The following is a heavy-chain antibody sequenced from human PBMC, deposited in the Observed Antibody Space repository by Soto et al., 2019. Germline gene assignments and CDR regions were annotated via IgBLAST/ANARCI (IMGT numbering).Heavy chain of an antibody. V-gene: IGHV4-38-2*02. J-gene: IGHJ4*02. CDR3: ARDPGVSSAVYASYYFDY. D-gene: IGHD2-8*01. CDR2: IYHSGST. Sequence: SETLSLTCAVSGYSISSGYYWGWIRQPPGKGLEWIGSIYHSGSTYYNPSLKSRVTISVDTSKNKFSLKLSSVTAADTAVYYCARDPGVSSAVYASYYFDYWGQGTLVTVSS. CDR1: GYSISSGYY.